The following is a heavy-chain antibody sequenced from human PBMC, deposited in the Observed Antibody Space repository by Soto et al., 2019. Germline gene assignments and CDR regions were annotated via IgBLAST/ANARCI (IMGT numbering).Heavy chain of an antibody. Sequence: QVQLVQSGAEVKKPGASVKVSCKASGYTFTSYDINWVRQATGQGLEWMGWMNPNSGNTGYAQKFQGRVTMTRNTSISTAYMDLSSLRAEDTAVYYCARVSVAAEEYFQHWGQGTLVTVSS. J-gene: IGHJ1*01. CDR1: GYTFTSYD. V-gene: IGHV1-8*01. D-gene: IGHD6-25*01. CDR2: MNPNSGNT. CDR3: ARVSVAAEEYFQH.